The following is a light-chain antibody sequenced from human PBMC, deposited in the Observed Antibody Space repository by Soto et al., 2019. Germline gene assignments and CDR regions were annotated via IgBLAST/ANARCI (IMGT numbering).Light chain of an antibody. V-gene: IGKV3-11*01. J-gene: IGKJ4*01. Sequence: EIVLTQSPATLSLSPGERATLSCRSSQSISSYLAWYQQKPGQAPRLLIYDASNRAPGIPARFSGSGYGADFTLPVISLEPEDFAVYYCQRRRSWPLPFGGGPKVEIK. CDR1: QSISSY. CDR2: DAS. CDR3: QRRRSWPLP.